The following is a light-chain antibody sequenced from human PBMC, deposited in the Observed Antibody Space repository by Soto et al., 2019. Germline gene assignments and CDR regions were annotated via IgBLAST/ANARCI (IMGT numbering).Light chain of an antibody. J-gene: IGKJ3*01. V-gene: IGKV1-39*01. CDR2: YAS. CDR3: QQSYTLPRT. Sequence: DIQMTQSPSSLSESVGDGVTITCRASQTVTNSLNWYQQKPGKAPKLLIYYASNLQTGVPSRFSGSGSGTDFTLNISKLQPEDFATYYCQQSYTLPRTFGPGTKVDLK. CDR1: QTVTNS.